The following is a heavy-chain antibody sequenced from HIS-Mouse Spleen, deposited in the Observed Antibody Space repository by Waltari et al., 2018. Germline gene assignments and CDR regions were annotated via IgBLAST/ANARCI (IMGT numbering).Heavy chain of an antibody. CDR2: IYYSGST. CDR1: GGSISISSSY. V-gene: IGHV4-39*07. CDR3: AREIPYSSSWYDWYFDL. J-gene: IGHJ2*01. D-gene: IGHD6-13*01. Sequence: QLQLQESGPGLVKPSETLSLTCPVPGGSISISSSYWGWIRQPPGKGLEWIRSIYYSGSTYYNPSLKSRVTISVDTSKNQFSLKLSSVTAADTAVYYCAREIPYSSSWYDWYFDLWGRGTLVTVSS.